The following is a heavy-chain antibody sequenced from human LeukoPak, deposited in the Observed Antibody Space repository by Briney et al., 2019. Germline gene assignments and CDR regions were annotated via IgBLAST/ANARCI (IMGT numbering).Heavy chain of an antibody. V-gene: IGHV1-24*01. Sequence: ASVKVSCKVSGYTLTELSMHWVRQAPGKGLEWMGGFDSEDGETIYAQKFQGRVTMTEDTSTDTAYMELSSLRSEDTAVYYCAKDLSPGTTGPYNYMDVWGKGTTVTVSS. D-gene: IGHD1-7*01. J-gene: IGHJ6*03. CDR3: AKDLSPGTTGPYNYMDV. CDR1: GYTLTELS. CDR2: FDSEDGET.